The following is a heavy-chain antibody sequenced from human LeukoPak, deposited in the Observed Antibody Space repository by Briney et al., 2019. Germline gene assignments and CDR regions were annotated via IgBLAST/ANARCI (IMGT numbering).Heavy chain of an antibody. Sequence: SVKVSCKASVGTFSSSAISWGRQAPGQGLEWMGGIIPIFGTANYAQKFQGRVTITADKSTSTAYMELSSLRSEDTAVYYCARGGDYYIHNNWFDPWGQGTLVTVSS. CDR2: IIPIFGTA. D-gene: IGHD1-26*01. V-gene: IGHV1-69*06. CDR3: ARGGDYYIHNNWFDP. CDR1: VGTFSSSA. J-gene: IGHJ5*02.